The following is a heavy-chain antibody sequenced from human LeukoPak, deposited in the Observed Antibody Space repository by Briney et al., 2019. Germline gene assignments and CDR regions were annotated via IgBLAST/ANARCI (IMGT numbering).Heavy chain of an antibody. CDR2: INHSGST. CDR3: ARGVNNWNIDVLDI. D-gene: IGHD1/OR15-1a*01. CDR1: GFTFSSYW. Sequence: GSLRLSCAASGFTFSSYWMSWVRQAPGKGLEWIGEINHSGSTNYNPSLKSRVTISVDTSKNQFSLKLSSVTAAETAVYFCARGVNNWNIDVLDIWGQGTMVTVSS. J-gene: IGHJ3*02. V-gene: IGHV4-34*01.